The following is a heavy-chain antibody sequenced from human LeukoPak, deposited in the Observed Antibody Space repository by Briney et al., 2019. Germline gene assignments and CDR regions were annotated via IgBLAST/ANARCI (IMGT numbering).Heavy chain of an antibody. CDR3: ARHSRSVDYGSGSYTWDY. CDR1: GGSISSIIYY. Sequence: SETLSLTCTVSGGSISSIIYYWGWIRQPPGKGLEWIGTIYYSGSTYYNVSLKSRVTISVDTSRNQFSLKLSSVTAADTAVYYCARHSRSVDYGSGSYTWDYWGQGTLVTVSS. D-gene: IGHD3-10*01. V-gene: IGHV4-39*01. J-gene: IGHJ4*02. CDR2: IYYSGST.